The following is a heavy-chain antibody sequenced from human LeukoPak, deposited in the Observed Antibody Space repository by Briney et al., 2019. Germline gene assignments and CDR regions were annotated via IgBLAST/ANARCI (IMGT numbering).Heavy chain of an antibody. CDR3: ARDTKDDILTGYYAFDI. CDR2: IYYSGST. CDR1: GGSISSYY. V-gene: IGHV4-59*01. Sequence: SETLSLTRTVSGGSISSYYWSWIRQPPGKGLEWIGYIYYSGSTNYNPSLKSRVTISVDTSKNQFSPKLSSVTAADTAVYYCARDTKDDILTGYYAFDIWGQGTMVTVSS. J-gene: IGHJ3*02. D-gene: IGHD3-9*01.